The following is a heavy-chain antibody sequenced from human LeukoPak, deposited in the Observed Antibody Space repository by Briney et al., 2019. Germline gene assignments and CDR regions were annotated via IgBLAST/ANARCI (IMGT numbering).Heavy chain of an antibody. CDR1: GGSISSYY. D-gene: IGHD3-22*01. Sequence: SETLSLTCTVSGGSISSYYWSWIRQPPGKGLEWIGYIYYSGSTNCNPSLKSRVTISVDTSKNQFSLKLSSVTAADTAVYYCAREGSGWAYYYDSSGYYGSTGFDYWGQGTLVTVSS. J-gene: IGHJ4*02. CDR3: AREGSGWAYYYDSSGYYGSTGFDY. CDR2: IYYSGST. V-gene: IGHV4-59*01.